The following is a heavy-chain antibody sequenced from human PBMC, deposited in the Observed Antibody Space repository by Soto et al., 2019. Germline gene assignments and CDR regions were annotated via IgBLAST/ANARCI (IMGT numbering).Heavy chain of an antibody. CDR1: GGSISRYY. D-gene: IGHD5-18*01. CDR3: ARSPPGTAMVIVAY. Sequence: ETLSLTGTGSGGSISRYYWSWIRQPPGKGLEWIGYIYYSGSTNYNPSLKSRVTISVDTSKNQFSLKLSSVTAADTAVYYCARSPPGTAMVIVAYWGQGTLVTSPQ. V-gene: IGHV4-59*01. J-gene: IGHJ4*02. CDR2: IYYSGST.